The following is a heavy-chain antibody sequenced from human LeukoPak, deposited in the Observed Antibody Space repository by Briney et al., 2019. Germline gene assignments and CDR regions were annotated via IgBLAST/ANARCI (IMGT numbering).Heavy chain of an antibody. CDR2: KSYSEST. CDR1: GGSFSGYY. V-gene: IGHV4-59*01. Sequence: SETLSLTCAVYGGSFSGYYWSWIRQPPGKGLEWIGYKSYSESTNYNPSLRSRVTISIDTSKNQFSLKLSSVTAADTAVYYCARDPAAYSSNWFFDYWGQGTLVTVSS. CDR3: ARDPAAYSSNWFFDY. J-gene: IGHJ4*02. D-gene: IGHD6-13*01.